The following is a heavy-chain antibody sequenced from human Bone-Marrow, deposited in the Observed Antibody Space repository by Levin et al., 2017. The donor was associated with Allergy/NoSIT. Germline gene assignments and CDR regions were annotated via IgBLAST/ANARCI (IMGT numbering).Heavy chain of an antibody. D-gene: IGHD3-10*01. CDR2: IYHTGET. V-gene: IGHV3-53*01. J-gene: IGHJ6*03. Sequence: ASGFTVSKYYMTWVRQEPGKGLEWVSLIYHTGETHYADSVKGRFTISRDNSKNTLYLQMNNLRAEDTAMYYCAREYFYYMDVWGRGTTVTVSS. CDR3: AREYFYYMDV. CDR1: GFTVSKYY.